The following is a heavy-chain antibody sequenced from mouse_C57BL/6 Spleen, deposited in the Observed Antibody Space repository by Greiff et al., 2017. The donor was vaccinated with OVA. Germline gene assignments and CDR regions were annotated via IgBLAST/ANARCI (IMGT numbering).Heavy chain of an antibody. CDR1: GYTFTTYW. D-gene: IGHD1-1*01. Sequence: QVQLQQSGAELAKPGASVKLSCKASGYTFTTYWMHWVHQRPGQGLEWIGYINPSSGYTKYNQKFKDKATLTADKSSSTVYMQMSSLTYEDTAVYYCARGDDGSSFDYWGQGTTLTVSS. J-gene: IGHJ2*01. CDR3: ARGDDGSSFDY. CDR2: INPSSGYT. V-gene: IGHV1-7*01.